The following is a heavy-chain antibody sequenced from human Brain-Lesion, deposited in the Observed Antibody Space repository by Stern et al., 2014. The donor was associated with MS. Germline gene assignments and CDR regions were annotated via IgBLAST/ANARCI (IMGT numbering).Heavy chain of an antibody. CDR2: VNNDGRRT. Sequence: VQLVESGGGFVQPGGSLRLSCAASGFTFSNYWMHWVRQAPGKGLVWVSRVNNDGRRTSYADSVKGRFTMSRDNAKNTLYLQMNSLRVEDTAIYYCARGERWFDSWGQGTLVTVSS. CDR3: ARGERWFDS. V-gene: IGHV3-74*01. J-gene: IGHJ5*01. CDR1: GFTFSNYW.